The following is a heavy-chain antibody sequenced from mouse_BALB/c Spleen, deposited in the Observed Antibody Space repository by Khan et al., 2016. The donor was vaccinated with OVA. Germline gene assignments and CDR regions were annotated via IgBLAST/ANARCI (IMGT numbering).Heavy chain of an antibody. Sequence: QVQLQQPGPELVRPGASMKMSCKASGYIFTNYWMHWVKQRPGQGLEWIGMIDPSNSETRLNQKFKDKATLNVDKSSNTAYMQLSSLTSEDSAVYDCERHDYGGFTYWGQGTLVTVPA. D-gene: IGHD2-4*01. J-gene: IGHJ3*01. CDR2: IDPSNSET. CDR1: GYIFTNYW. V-gene: IGHV1-52*01. CDR3: ERHDYGGFTY.